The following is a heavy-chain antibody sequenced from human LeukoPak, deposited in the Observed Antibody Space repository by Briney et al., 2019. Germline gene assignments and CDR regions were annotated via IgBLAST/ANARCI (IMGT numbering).Heavy chain of an antibody. CDR3: AGGRGARTGWESFQH. Sequence: PSETLSLTCVVYGGSFSGYYWSWIRQPPGKGLEWIGEINHSGSTNDNPSLKSRVTISVDTSKKQFSLKLSSVTAADTAVYYCAGGRGARTGWESFQHWGQGTLVIVSS. D-gene: IGHD3-10*01. CDR2: INHSGST. V-gene: IGHV4-34*01. CDR1: GGSFSGYY. J-gene: IGHJ1*01.